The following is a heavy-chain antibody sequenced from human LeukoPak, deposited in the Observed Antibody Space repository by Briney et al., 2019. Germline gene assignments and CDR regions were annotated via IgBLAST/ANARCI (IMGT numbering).Heavy chain of an antibody. J-gene: IGHJ4*02. CDR1: GGSISSSSYY. Sequence: SETLSLTCTVSGGSISSSSYYWGWIRQPPGKGLEWIGSIYYSGSTYYNPSLKSRVTISVDTSKNQFSLKLSSVTAADTAVYYCARGPGWHYDSSRYYNEGYFDYWGQGTLVTVSS. V-gene: IGHV4-39*07. CDR3: ARGPGWHYDSSRYYNEGYFDY. CDR2: IYYSGST. D-gene: IGHD3-22*01.